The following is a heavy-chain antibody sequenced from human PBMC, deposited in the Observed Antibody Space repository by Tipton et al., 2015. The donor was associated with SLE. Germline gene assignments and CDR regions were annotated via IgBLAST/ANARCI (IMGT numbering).Heavy chain of an antibody. CDR3: ARKSSNSTWSDAFDI. J-gene: IGHJ3*02. V-gene: IGHV3-11*06. CDR2: ISGTNLYT. D-gene: IGHD6-13*01. Sequence: GSLRLSCAASRFTLSDYYMSWIRQAPGKGLECLSFISGTNLYTSYADSVKGRFTISRDNAKNSLYLQMNSLRVEDTAVYYCARKSSNSTWSDAFDIWGQGTMVTVSS. CDR1: RFTLSDYY.